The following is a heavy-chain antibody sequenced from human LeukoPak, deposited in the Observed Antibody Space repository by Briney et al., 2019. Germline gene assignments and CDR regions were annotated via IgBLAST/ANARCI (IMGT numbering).Heavy chain of an antibody. CDR1: GFTFGGYG. Sequence: GRSLRLSCAGSGFTFGGYGMHWFRQTPGKGLEWVAVIAYDGSRAFYADSVKGRFTISRDNSKNTMSVQMDDQRAEGTAVYYCTRYNNDHFDYWGQGTLVTVSS. CDR3: TRYNNDHFDY. D-gene: IGHD1-14*01. CDR2: IAYDGSRA. J-gene: IGHJ4*02. V-gene: IGHV3-33*01.